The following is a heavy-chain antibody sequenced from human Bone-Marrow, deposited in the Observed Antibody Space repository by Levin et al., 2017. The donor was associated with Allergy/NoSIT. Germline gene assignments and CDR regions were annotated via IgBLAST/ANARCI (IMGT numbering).Heavy chain of an antibody. D-gene: IGHD6-13*01. CDR2: IYYSGST. V-gene: IGHV4-59*01. J-gene: IGHJ4*02. Sequence: SETLSLTCTVSGGSISSYYWSWIRQPPGKGLEWIGYIYYSGSTNYNPSLKSRVTISVDTSKNQFSLKLSSVTAADTAVYYCARLWIAAAGTSLDYWGQGTLVTVSS. CDR3: ARLWIAAAGTSLDY. CDR1: GGSISSYY.